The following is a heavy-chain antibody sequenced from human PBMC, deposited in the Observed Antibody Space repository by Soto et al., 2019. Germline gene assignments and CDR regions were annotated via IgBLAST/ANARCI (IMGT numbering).Heavy chain of an antibody. CDR2: IKSKTDGDTT. J-gene: IGHJ3*02. Sequence: GGSLRLSCAASGFTFSSAWVNWVRQAPGKGLEWVGRIKSKTDGDTTDYAAPVKGRFTFSRDDSKNTLYLQMNGLKTEDTAVYYCTPELLYYYGSGSIWGQGTMVTVSS. CDR1: GFTFSSAW. CDR3: TPELLYYYGSGSI. V-gene: IGHV3-15*01. D-gene: IGHD3-10*01.